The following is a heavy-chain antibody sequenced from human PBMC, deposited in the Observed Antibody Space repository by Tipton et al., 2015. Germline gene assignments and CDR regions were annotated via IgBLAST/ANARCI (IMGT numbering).Heavy chain of an antibody. D-gene: IGHD6-13*01. Sequence: QVQLGQSGAEVKKPGASVKVSCKASGYTFTSYYMHWVRQAPGQGLEWMGIINPSAGSTTYAQKFQGRVTMTRDTSTSTVYMELSILRSEDTAVYYCAESGSSSSWYGDAFDIWGQGTMVTVSS. J-gene: IGHJ3*02. V-gene: IGHV1-46*01. CDR3: AESGSSSSWYGDAFDI. CDR2: INPSAGST. CDR1: GYTFTSYY.